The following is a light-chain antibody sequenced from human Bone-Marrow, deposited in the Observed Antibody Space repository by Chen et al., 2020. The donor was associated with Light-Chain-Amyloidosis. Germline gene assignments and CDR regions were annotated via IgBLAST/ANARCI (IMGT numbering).Light chain of an antibody. Sequence: EIVLTQSPGTLSLSPGEGANRSCRASQTLSSNYLTWYQQKVSQPHRLLIYGSSSRDVGIPTKFTGRGTWADFTLTVNGLEPGDFAMYYCRQYSTSPFTFGGGTKVEIK. CDR1: QTLSSNY. CDR2: GSS. CDR3: RQYSTSPFT. V-gene: IGKV3-20*01. J-gene: IGKJ4*01.